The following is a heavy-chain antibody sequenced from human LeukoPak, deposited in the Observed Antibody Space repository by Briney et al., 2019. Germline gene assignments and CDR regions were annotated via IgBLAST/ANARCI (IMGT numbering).Heavy chain of an antibody. CDR3: ARASNYYDSSGYEGGFDY. V-gene: IGHV1-8*03. CDR1: GYTFTSYD. D-gene: IGHD3-22*01. CDR2: MNPNSGNT. Sequence: ASVKVSCKASGYTFTSYDINWVRQATGQGLEWMGWMNPNSGNTGYAQKFQGRVTITRNTSISTAYVELSSLRSEDTAVYYCARASNYYDSSGYEGGFDYWGQGTLVTVSS. J-gene: IGHJ4*02.